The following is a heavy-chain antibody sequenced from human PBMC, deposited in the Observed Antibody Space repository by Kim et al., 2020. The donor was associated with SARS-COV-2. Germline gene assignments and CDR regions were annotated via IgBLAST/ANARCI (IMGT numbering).Heavy chain of an antibody. CDR3: ARETYCSSTSCLDY. CDR1: GFTFSSYS. V-gene: IGHV3-48*02. J-gene: IGHJ4*02. Sequence: GGSLRLSCAASGFTFSSYSMNWVRQAPGKGLEWVSYISSSSSTIYYADSVKGRFTISRDNAKNSLYLQMNSLRDEDTAVYYCARETYCSSTSCLDYWGQGTLVTVSS. D-gene: IGHD2-2*01. CDR2: ISSSSSTI.